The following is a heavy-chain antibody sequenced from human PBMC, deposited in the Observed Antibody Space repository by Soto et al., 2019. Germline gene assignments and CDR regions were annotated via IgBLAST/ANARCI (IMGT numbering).Heavy chain of an antibody. D-gene: IGHD4-4*01. CDR1: GGSFSGYY. Sequence: PSETLSLTCAVYGGSFSGYYWSWIRQPPGKGLEWIGEINHSGSTNYNPSLKSRVTISVDTSKNQFSLKLSSVTAADTAVYYCASVTVTTPLDYYYYMDVWGKGTTVT. CDR2: INHSGST. CDR3: ASVTVTTPLDYYYYMDV. V-gene: IGHV4-34*01. J-gene: IGHJ6*03.